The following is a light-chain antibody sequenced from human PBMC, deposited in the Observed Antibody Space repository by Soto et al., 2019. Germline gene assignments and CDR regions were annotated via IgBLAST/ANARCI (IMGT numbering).Light chain of an antibody. CDR1: QSLSSSY. V-gene: IGKV3-20*01. CDR3: QQYGSSPRT. CDR2: GAS. J-gene: IGKJ1*01. Sequence: EIVLTQSPGTLSLSPGERATLSCRASQSLSSSYLAWSQQNPGQAPRLLIYGASNRATGIPDRFSGSGSGTEFTPTISRLEPEDFAVYYCQQYGSSPRTFGQGTKVEIK.